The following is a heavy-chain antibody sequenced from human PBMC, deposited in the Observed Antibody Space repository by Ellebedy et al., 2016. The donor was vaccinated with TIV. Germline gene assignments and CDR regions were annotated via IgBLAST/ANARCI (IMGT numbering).Heavy chain of an antibody. V-gene: IGHV5-51*01. CDR1: GYTFNRYW. J-gene: IGHJ3*01. CDR3: ARMSSIDGFDV. Sequence: GESLKISXTGSGYTFNRYWIAWVRQMPGRGLEWMGIIYPGDSDTRYRPSFRGQVTISVDKSTSTAYLQWRRLKASDTAMYFCARMSSIDGFDVWGQGTMVTVSS. CDR2: IYPGDSDT. D-gene: IGHD6-6*01.